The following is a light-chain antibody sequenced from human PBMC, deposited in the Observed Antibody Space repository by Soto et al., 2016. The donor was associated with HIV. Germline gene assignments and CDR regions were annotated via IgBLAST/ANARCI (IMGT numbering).Light chain of an antibody. CDR2: KVS. Sequence: LMTQSPLSLPVTLGQTASISCRSSESLVHTDGNTYLTWFQQRPGQSPRRLIYKVSNRDSGVPDRFSGTGSLTNFTLQITRVETEDVGLYYCMQGTHWPPLTSGGGTKVEIK. V-gene: IGKV2-30*02. J-gene: IGKJ4*01. CDR3: MQGTHWPPLT. CDR1: ESLVHTDGNTY.